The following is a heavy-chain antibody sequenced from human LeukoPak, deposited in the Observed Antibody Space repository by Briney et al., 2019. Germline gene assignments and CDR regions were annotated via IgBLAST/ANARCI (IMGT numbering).Heavy chain of an antibody. Sequence: PSETLSLTCTVSGASISSYYWSWIRQPPGKGLEWIGDIYYSGSIKYNPSLKSRVTISVDTSKNQFSLKLSSVTAADTAVYYCARESSSSSGLVGWGQGTLVTVSS. J-gene: IGHJ4*02. CDR1: GASISSYY. V-gene: IGHV4-59*01. CDR2: IYYSGSI. D-gene: IGHD6-13*01. CDR3: ARESSSSSGLVG.